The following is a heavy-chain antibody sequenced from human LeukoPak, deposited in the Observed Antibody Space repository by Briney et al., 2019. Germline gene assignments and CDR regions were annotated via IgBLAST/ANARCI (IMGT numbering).Heavy chain of an antibody. J-gene: IGHJ3*02. CDR1: GGSISSGGYS. V-gene: IGHV4-30-2*01. Sequence: SETLSLTCAVSGGSISSGGYSWSWIRQPPGKGLEWIGYIYHSGSTYYNPSLKSRVTISVDRSKNQFSLKLSSVTAADTAVYYCAREYCSGGSCYGCFDIWGQGTMVTVSS. D-gene: IGHD2-15*01. CDR2: IYHSGST. CDR3: AREYCSGGSCYGCFDI.